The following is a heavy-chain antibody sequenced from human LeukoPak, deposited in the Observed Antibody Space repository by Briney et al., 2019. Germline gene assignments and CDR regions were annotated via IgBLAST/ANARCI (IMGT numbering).Heavy chain of an antibody. J-gene: IGHJ4*02. CDR3: VRGSTLRHYQY. CDR2: IYYSGSI. V-gene: IGHV4-39*01. D-gene: IGHD3-16*01. CDR1: GDSISRNTYH. Sequence: PSETLSLTCIVSGDSISRNTYHWGWVRQPPGKGLEWIGTIYYSGSIYYNPSLKSRVTVSVDTSKNQFSLNLSSVTAADTAVYYCVRGSTLRHYQYWGQGTLVTVSS.